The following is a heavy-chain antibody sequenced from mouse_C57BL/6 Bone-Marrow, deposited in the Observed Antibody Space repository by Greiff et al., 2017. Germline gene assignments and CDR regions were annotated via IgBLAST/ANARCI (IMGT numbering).Heavy chain of an antibody. J-gene: IGHJ3*01. D-gene: IGHD1-1*01. Sequence: QVQLQQPGAELVMPGASVKLSCKASGYTFTSYWMHWVKQKPGQGLAWIGEIDPSDSYTNYNQKFKGKSTLTVDKSSSTAYMQLRSLTSEDSAVYYCARDRDYGSWFAYWGQGTLVTVSA. CDR3: ARDRDYGSWFAY. CDR2: IDPSDSYT. V-gene: IGHV1-69*01. CDR1: GYTFTSYW.